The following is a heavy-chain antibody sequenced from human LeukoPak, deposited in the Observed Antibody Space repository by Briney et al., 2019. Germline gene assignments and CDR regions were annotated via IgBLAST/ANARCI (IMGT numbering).Heavy chain of an antibody. CDR1: GGSISSGDYY. J-gene: IGHJ6*02. Sequence: SQTLSLTCTVSGGSISSGDYYWSWIRQPPGKGLEWIGEINHSGSTNYNPSLKSRVTISVDTSKNQFSLKLSSVTAADTAVYYCARGLTSSGYYPWGQGTTVTVSS. V-gene: IGHV4-30-4*08. D-gene: IGHD3-22*01. CDR2: INHSGST. CDR3: ARGLTSSGYYP.